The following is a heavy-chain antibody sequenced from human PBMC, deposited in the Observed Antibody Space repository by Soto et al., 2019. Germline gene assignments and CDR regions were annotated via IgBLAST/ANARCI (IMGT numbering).Heavy chain of an antibody. Sequence: GGSLRLSCAASGFTFSSYAMSWVRQAPGKGLEWVSAISGSGGSTYYADSVKGRFTISRDNSKNTLYLQMNSLRAEDKAVYYCASTYYYDSSGYYYAFDIWGQGTMVTVSS. CDR3: ASTYYYDSSGYYYAFDI. D-gene: IGHD3-22*01. CDR1: GFTFSSYA. J-gene: IGHJ3*02. V-gene: IGHV3-23*01. CDR2: ISGSGGST.